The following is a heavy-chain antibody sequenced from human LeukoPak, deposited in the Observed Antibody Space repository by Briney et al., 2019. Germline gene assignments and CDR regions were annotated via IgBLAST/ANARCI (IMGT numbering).Heavy chain of an antibody. CDR1: GGSFSGYY. CDR3: ARDKGGYQYYVFDY. D-gene: IGHD3-16*02. Sequence: SETLSLTCAVYGGSFSGYYWSWIRQPPGKGLEWIGSIYYSGSTYYNPSLKSRVTISVDTSKNQFSLKLSSVTAADTAVYYCARDKGGYQYYVFDYWGQGTLVTVSS. J-gene: IGHJ4*02. V-gene: IGHV4-34*01. CDR2: IYYSGST.